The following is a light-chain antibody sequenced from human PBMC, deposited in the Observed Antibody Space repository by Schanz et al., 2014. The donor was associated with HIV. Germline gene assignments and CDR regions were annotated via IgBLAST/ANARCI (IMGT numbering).Light chain of an antibody. CDR1: QSVNNN. CDR2: GTS. Sequence: IVLTQSPATLSLSPGERATLSCRASQSVNNNLAWYQQKPGQAPRLLLYGTSTRATGIPANFSGSGSGTEFTLTISSLQSEDFAVYYCQQYNSWPRTFGQGTKVEIK. CDR3: QQYNSWPRT. V-gene: IGKV3-15*01. J-gene: IGKJ1*01.